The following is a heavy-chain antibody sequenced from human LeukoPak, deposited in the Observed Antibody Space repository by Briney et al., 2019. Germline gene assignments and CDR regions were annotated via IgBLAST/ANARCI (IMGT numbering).Heavy chain of an antibody. Sequence: LSGRSLRLSCAASGFTFSSYAMHWVRQAPGKGLEWVAVIPYDGSNKYYADSVKGRFTISRDDSKNTLYLQMNSLRAEDTAVYYCARDVSVLPASHFDYWGQGTLVTVSS. J-gene: IGHJ4*02. V-gene: IGHV3-30*04. D-gene: IGHD2-2*01. CDR1: GFTFSSYA. CDR2: IPYDGSNK. CDR3: ARDVSVLPASHFDY.